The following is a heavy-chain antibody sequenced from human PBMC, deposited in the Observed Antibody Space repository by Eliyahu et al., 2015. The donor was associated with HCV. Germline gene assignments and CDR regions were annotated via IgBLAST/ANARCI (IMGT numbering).Heavy chain of an antibody. V-gene: IGHV3-30*18. CDR1: GFTFSSYG. Sequence: QVQLVESGGGVVQPGRSLRLSCAASGFTFSSYGMXWVRQAPGKGLEWVAVISYDGSNKYYADSVKGRFTISRDNSKNTLYLQMNSLRAEDTAVYYCAKDLVDTAMVASPNWFDPWGQGTLVTVSS. J-gene: IGHJ5*02. CDR3: AKDLVDTAMVASPNWFDP. CDR2: ISYDGSNK. D-gene: IGHD5-18*01.